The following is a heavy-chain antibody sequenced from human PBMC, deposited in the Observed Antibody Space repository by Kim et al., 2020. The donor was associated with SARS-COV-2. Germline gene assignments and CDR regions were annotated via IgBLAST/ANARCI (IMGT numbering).Heavy chain of an antibody. CDR2: INHSGNT. J-gene: IGHJ5*02. Sequence: SETLSLTCAVYGGSFSDYYWSWIRQPPGKGLEWIGEINHSGNTNYNPSLKSRVTISEDTSNNQFSLKLSSVTAADTAVYYCARERGGGSARTSVDAWGQG. V-gene: IGHV4-34*01. CDR3: ARERGGGSARTSVDA. D-gene: IGHD6-25*01. CDR1: GGSFSDYY.